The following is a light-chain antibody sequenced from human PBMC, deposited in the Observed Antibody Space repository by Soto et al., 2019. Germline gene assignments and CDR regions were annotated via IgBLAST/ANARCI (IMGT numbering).Light chain of an antibody. CDR1: SSDVGNHNY. CDR2: EVT. Sequence: QSVLTQPASVSGYPGQSITISCTGSSSDVGNHNYVSWYQQHPGKAPKLMIYEVTSRPSGVSDRFSGSKSGNTASLTISGLQAEDEADYYCSSYTSSTTREVFGTGTKLTVL. V-gene: IGLV2-14*01. CDR3: SSYTSSTTREV. J-gene: IGLJ1*01.